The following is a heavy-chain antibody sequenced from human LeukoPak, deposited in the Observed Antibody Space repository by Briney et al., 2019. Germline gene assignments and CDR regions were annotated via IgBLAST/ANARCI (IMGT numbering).Heavy chain of an antibody. Sequence: PSETLSLTCTVSGGSISSYYWSWIRQPPGKGLEWIGYIYYSGSTNYNPSLKSRVTISVDTSKNQFSLKLSSVTAADTAVYYCARTNNRGWFDPWGQGTLVTVSS. CDR2: IYYSGST. J-gene: IGHJ5*02. V-gene: IGHV4-59*12. D-gene: IGHD1-14*01. CDR1: GGSISSYY. CDR3: ARTNNRGWFDP.